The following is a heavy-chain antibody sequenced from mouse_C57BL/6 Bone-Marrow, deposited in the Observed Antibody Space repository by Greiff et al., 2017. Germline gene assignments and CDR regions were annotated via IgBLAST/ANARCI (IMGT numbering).Heavy chain of an antibody. CDR1: GYTFTSYD. CDR2: IYPRDGST. Sequence: VQRVESGPELVKPGASVKLSCKASGYTFTSYDINWVKQRPGQGLEWIGWIYPRDGSTKYNEKFKGKATLTVDTSSSTAYMELHSLTSEDSSVYFCARDFYYDYDDYAMDYGGQGTSVTVSS. V-gene: IGHV1-85*01. CDR3: ARDFYYDYDDYAMDY. J-gene: IGHJ4*01. D-gene: IGHD2-4*01.